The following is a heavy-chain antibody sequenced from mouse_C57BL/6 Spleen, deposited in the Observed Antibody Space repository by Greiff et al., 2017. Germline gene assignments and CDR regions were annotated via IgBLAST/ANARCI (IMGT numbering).Heavy chain of an antibody. CDR2: IHPNSGST. CDR1: GYTFTSYW. J-gene: IGHJ1*03. CDR3: AFFGSSSHGYFDV. V-gene: IGHV1-64*01. Sequence: QVQLQQPGAELVKPGASVKLSCKASGYTFTSYWLNWVKQRPGQGLEWIGMIHPNSGSTYYNEKFKGKATLTVDKSSNTSYMQLRILTSEDSAVDYCAFFGSSSHGYFDVWGTGTTVTVSS. D-gene: IGHD1-1*01.